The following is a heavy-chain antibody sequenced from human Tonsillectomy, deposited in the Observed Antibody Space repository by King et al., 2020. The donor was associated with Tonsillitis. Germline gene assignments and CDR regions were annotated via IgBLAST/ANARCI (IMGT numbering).Heavy chain of an antibody. V-gene: IGHV3-30*18. J-gene: IGHJ4*02. CDR2: ISYDGSNK. Sequence: QLVQSGGGVVQPGRSLRLSCAASGFTFSSYGMHWVRQAPGKGREWVAVISYDGSNKYYADSVKGRFTISRDNSKNTLYLQMNSLRAEETAVYYCAKGCGGDCSGWHYWGQGTLVTVSS. CDR1: GFTFSSYG. CDR3: AKGCGGDCSGWHY. D-gene: IGHD2-21*02.